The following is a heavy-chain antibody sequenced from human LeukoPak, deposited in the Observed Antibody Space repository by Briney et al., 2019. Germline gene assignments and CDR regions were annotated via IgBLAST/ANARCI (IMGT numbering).Heavy chain of an antibody. Sequence: GGSLRLSCAASGFTFRSYVMRWVRLAPGKGLEWVSGLNTDGAWIYYADSVKGRFTISRDNAKNTLYLQMKSLRAEDTAVYYCVRDWDHFDFDSWGQGTLVTVSS. CDR2: LNTDGAWI. CDR3: VRDWDHFDFDS. CDR1: GFTFRSYV. D-gene: IGHD3-9*01. J-gene: IGHJ5*01. V-gene: IGHV3-23*01.